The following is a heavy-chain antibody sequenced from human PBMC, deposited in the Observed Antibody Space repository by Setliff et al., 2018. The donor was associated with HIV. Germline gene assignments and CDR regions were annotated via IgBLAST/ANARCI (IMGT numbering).Heavy chain of an antibody. D-gene: IGHD3-3*01. CDR2: SIPLFGTT. J-gene: IGHJ5*02. V-gene: IGHV1-69*05. CDR1: GDTFNNCA. CDR3: ASGHLDYNFWDEVLGNWFDP. Sequence: SVKVSCKASGDTFNNCAVTWVRQAPGQGLEWMGGSIPLFGTTNYAQKFQGRVTLTTDELMKTAYMELSSLRSEDTAVYYCASGHLDYNFWDEVLGNWFDPWGQGTLVTVSS.